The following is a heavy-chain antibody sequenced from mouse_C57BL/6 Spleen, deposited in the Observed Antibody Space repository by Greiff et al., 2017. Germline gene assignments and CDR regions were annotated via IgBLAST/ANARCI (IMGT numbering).Heavy chain of an antibody. CDR1: GYTFTSYD. J-gene: IGHJ3*01. CDR2: IYPRDGST. CDR3: ARGGDYDGYPWFAY. D-gene: IGHD2-3*01. V-gene: IGHV1-85*01. Sequence: VQLQQSGPELVKPGASVKLSCKASGYTFTSYDINWVKQRPGQGLEWIGWIYPRDGSTKYNEKFKGKATLTVDTSSSTAYMKLHSLTSEDSAVYFCARGGDYDGYPWFAYWGQGTLVTVSA.